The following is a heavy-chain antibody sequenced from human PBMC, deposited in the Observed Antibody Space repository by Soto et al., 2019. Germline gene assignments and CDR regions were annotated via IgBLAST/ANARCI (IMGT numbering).Heavy chain of an antibody. CDR1: GYTFTSYD. V-gene: IGHV1-8*01. Sequence: ASVKVSCKASGYTFTSYDINWVRQATGQGLEWMGWMNPNSGNTGYAQKFQGRVTMTRNTSISTAYMELSSLRSEYTAVYCCARRGAYYDSSGYYYYYYYGMDVGGQGTTVTVSS. CDR2: MNPNSGNT. CDR3: ARRGAYYDSSGYYYYYYYGMDV. J-gene: IGHJ6*02. D-gene: IGHD3-22*01.